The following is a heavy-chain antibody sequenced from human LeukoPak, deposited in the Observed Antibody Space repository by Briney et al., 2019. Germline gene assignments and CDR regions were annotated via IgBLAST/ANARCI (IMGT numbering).Heavy chain of an antibody. Sequence: PGVSLRLSCAASGFTFSNYGMLWVRQAPGKGLEWVTFIHYDETNKYYADAVKGRFTISRDNSKNTLYLQMNSLRAEDTAVYYCAKATYSSSWSAWAYWGQGTLVTVSS. J-gene: IGHJ4*02. V-gene: IGHV3-30*02. CDR3: AKATYSSSWSAWAY. D-gene: IGHD6-13*01. CDR2: IHYDETNK. CDR1: GFTFSNYG.